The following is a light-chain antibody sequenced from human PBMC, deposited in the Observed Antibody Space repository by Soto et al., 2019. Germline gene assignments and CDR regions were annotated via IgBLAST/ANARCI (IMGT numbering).Light chain of an antibody. Sequence: QSALTQPASVSGSPGQSITISCTGTSSDVGAHNFVSWYQQHPGKAPKLMIYEVSNRPSGVSDRFSGSKSGNTASLTISGLQAEDEADYYCSSYAGSSNVFGTGTKVTVL. J-gene: IGLJ1*01. V-gene: IGLV2-14*01. CDR2: EVS. CDR3: SSYAGSSNV. CDR1: SSDVGAHNF.